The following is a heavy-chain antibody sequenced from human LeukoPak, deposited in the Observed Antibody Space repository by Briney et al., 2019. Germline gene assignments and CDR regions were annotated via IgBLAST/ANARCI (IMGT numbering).Heavy chain of an antibody. CDR3: ARGSNRDY. D-gene: IGHD2-8*01. CDR2: INPNTGGT. J-gene: IGHJ4*02. CDR1: GYTFTNYY. Sequence: ASVKVSCKASGYTFTNYYIHWVRQAPGQGLEWMGWINPNTGGTNYAQKFQGRVTKTRDTSISTAYMELSRLGSDDTAVYYCARGSNRDYWGQGTLVTVSS. V-gene: IGHV1-2*02.